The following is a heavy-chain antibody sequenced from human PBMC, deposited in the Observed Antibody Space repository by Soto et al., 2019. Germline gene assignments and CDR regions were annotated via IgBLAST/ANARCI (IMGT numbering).Heavy chain of an antibody. D-gene: IGHD4-17*01. CDR1: GGSISSGDYY. J-gene: IGHJ3*02. CDR2: IYYSGST. CDR3: ARQYGDYVRGAFDI. V-gene: IGHV4-30-4*02. Sequence: PSETLSLTCTVSGGSISSGDYYWSWIRQPPGKGLEWIGYIYYSGSTYYNPSLKSRVTISVDTSKNQFSLKLSSVTAADTAVYYCARQYGDYVRGAFDIWGQGTMVTVSS.